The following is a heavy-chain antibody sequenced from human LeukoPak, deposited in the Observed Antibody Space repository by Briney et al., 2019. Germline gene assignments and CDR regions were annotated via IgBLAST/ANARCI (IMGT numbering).Heavy chain of an antibody. D-gene: IGHD3-22*01. J-gene: IGHJ5*02. V-gene: IGHV3-21*01. Sequence: GGSLRLSCAASGFTFSSYSMNWVRQAPGKGLEWVSSISSSSSYIYYADSVKGRFTISRDNAKNSLYLQMNSLRAEDTAVYYCARAYDSSGYYYSDRYNWFDPWGQGTLVTVSS. CDR2: ISSSSSYI. CDR3: ARAYDSSGYYYSDRYNWFDP. CDR1: GFTFSSYS.